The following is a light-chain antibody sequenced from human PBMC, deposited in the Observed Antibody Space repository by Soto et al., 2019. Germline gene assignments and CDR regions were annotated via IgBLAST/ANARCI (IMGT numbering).Light chain of an antibody. V-gene: IGKV1-6*01. CDR2: SAS. Sequence: AIQMTQSPSSLSASVGDRVTITCRASQANRNDLGWYQQNPGKAPKLLIHSASLLQDGVPPRFSGGGSGTDFTLTSDSLPPEDFATYYCLEDYIYPGTFGQGTKVDSK. CDR3: LEDYIYPGT. CDR1: QANRND. J-gene: IGKJ2*02.